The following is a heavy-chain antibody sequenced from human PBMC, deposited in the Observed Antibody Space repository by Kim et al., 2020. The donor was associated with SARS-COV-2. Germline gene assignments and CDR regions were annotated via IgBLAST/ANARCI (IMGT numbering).Heavy chain of an antibody. CDR3: ARSRGHYDILTGYYSVSNDAFDI. CDR1: GYTVTSYY. Sequence: ASVKVSCKASGYTVTSYYMHWVRQAPGQGLEWMGLINPSGGSTRYAQKFQGRVTMTRDTSTSTVYMELSSLRSEDTAVYYCARSRGHYDILTGYYSVSNDAFDIWGQGTMVTVSS. J-gene: IGHJ3*02. D-gene: IGHD3-9*01. CDR2: INPSGGST. V-gene: IGHV1-46*01.